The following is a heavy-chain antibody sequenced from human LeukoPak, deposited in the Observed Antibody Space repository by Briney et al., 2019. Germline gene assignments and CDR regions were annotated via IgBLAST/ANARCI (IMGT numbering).Heavy chain of an antibody. CDR3: ARGPSCYYDSSGYHRLTYYFDY. D-gene: IGHD3-22*01. CDR1: GGSFSGYY. V-gene: IGHV4-34*01. Sequence: SETLSLTCAVYGGSFSGYYWSWIRQPPGKGLEWIGEINHSGSTNYNPSLKSRVTISVDTSKNQFSLKLSSVTAADTAVYYCARGPSCYYDSSGYHRLTYYFDYWGQGTLVTVSS. CDR2: INHSGST. J-gene: IGHJ4*02.